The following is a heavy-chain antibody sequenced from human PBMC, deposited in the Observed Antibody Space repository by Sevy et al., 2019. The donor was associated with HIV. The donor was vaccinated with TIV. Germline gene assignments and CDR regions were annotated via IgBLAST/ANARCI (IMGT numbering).Heavy chain of an antibody. CDR2: ISYDGTYK. V-gene: IGHV3-30-3*01. CDR3: ARVAVSYCTNDCYHRFDY. Sequence: GGALRLSCAVSGFSFSHYAFHWVRQAPGKGLEWVSLISYDGTYKYYAYSVKGRLTISRDNSKNTLYLQMNSLRGNDTAVYYCARVAVSYCTNDCYHRFDYWGPGALVTVSS. J-gene: IGHJ4*02. D-gene: IGHD2-8*01. CDR1: GFSFSHYA.